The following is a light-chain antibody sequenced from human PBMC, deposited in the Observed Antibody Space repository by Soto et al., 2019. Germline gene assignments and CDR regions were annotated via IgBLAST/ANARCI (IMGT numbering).Light chain of an antibody. CDR1: QSVLSSSNNKNY. CDR2: WAS. CDR3: QQYYSSPWT. J-gene: IGKJ1*01. V-gene: IGKV4-1*01. Sequence: DIVMIQSPDSLAVSLGERATINCKSSQSVLSSSNNKNYLAWYQQKPGQPPKVLIYWASTRESGVPDRFSGSGSGTDFTLTISSLQAKDVAVYYCQQYYSSPWTFGQGTKVEIK.